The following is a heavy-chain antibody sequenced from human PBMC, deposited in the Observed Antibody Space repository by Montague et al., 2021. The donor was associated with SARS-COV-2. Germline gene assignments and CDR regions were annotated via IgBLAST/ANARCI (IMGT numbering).Heavy chain of an antibody. J-gene: IGHJ4*02. CDR3: AHLIRYYDIFTGMPYDY. V-gene: IGHV2-5*01. Sequence: PALVKPTQTLTLTCTFSGFSLSTPNVGVGWIRQPPGKALEWVAVXXSNDEKRYSPPLRNRLTITKDTAKNQVVLSLTYLDPVDTATYYCAHLIRYYDIFTGMPYDYWGRGSQVTVSS. CDR1: GFSLSTPNVG. D-gene: IGHD3-9*01. CDR2: XXSNDEK.